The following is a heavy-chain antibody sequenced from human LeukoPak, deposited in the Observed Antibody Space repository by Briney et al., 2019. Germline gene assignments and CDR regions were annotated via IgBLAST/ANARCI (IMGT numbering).Heavy chain of an antibody. CDR1: GFTFSSYW. D-gene: IGHD6-13*01. J-gene: IGHJ4*02. CDR2: INSDGSST. Sequence: GGSLRLSCAASGFTFSSYWMHWVRQAPGKGLVWVSRINSDGSSTSYADSVKGRFTISRDNAKNTLYLQMNSLRAEDTALYYCARVFTAAGFDYWGQGSLVTVSS. V-gene: IGHV3-74*01. CDR3: ARVFTAAGFDY.